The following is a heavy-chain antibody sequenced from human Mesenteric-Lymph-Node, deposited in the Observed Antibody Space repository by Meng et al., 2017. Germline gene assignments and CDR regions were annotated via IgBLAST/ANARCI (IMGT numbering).Heavy chain of an antibody. Sequence: QLEPQEWVAGPLKPSETLSLSCGVYGGSLSDYHWNWIRQPPGKGLEWIGKINPSGDTNYSPSLKSRVTISVDTSKNQFSLKLNSVTAADTAVYYCVRRGSRNGWSVDYWGQGTLVTVSS. D-gene: IGHD2-15*01. CDR2: INPSGDT. CDR1: GGSLSDYH. V-gene: IGHV4-34*01. CDR3: VRRGSRNGWSVDY. J-gene: IGHJ4*02.